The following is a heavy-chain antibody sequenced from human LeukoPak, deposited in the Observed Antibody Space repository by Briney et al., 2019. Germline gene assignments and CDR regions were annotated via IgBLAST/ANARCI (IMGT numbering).Heavy chain of an antibody. CDR3: ARGHRVLLWFGELFDY. CDR2: IQQDGSEK. J-gene: IGHJ4*02. D-gene: IGHD3-10*01. V-gene: IGHV3-7*05. CDR1: GFTFSSYW. Sequence: GGSLRLSCAASGFTFSSYWMSWVRQAPGKGLEWVANIQQDGSEKYYVDSVKGGFTISRDNAKNSLYLQMNSLRAEDTAVYYCARGHRVLLWFGELFDYWGQGTLVTVSS.